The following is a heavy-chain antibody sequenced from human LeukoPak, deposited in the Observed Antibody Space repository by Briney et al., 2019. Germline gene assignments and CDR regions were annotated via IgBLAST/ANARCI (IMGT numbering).Heavy chain of an antibody. CDR3: VRDIGYCSGGDCYSYDAFDI. D-gene: IGHD2-15*01. CDR1: GGSISSGDHY. CDR2: MYYSGTA. Sequence: PSETLSLTCSVSGGSISSGDHYWSWIRQPPGKGLEWIGYMYYSGTADYNPSLKSRVIMSVDTSKNQFSLKLTSVTAADTAVYYCVRDIGYCSGGDCYSYDAFDIWGQGTKVTVSS. V-gene: IGHV4-30-4*01. J-gene: IGHJ3*02.